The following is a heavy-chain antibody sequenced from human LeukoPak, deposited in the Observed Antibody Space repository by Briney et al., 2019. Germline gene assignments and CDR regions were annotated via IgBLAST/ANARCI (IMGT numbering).Heavy chain of an antibody. CDR2: ISGSSSYM. CDR3: ARDREYCGSTSCPPDY. D-gene: IGHD2-2*01. Sequence: PGGSLRLSCAASGFTLSSHRINWVRQAPGKGLEWVSSISGSSSYMYYADSVKGRFTISRDNAKNSLFLQMNSLRAEDTAVFYCARDREYCGSTSCPPDYWGQGTLVTVSS. CDR1: GFTLSSHR. V-gene: IGHV3-21*01. J-gene: IGHJ4*02.